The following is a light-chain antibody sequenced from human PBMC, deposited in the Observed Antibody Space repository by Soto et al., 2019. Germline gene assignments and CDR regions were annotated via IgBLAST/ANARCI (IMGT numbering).Light chain of an antibody. Sequence: DIQMTQSPSSLSASVGDRVIITYRASQSISTYLNWYHQKPGKAPKLLIYAASSLQSGVPSRFSGSGSGTDFTLSISSLQPEEFATYYCQQSYSGPPYTFGQGTKLEIK. CDR2: AAS. CDR3: QQSYSGPPYT. V-gene: IGKV1-39*01. J-gene: IGKJ2*01. CDR1: QSISTY.